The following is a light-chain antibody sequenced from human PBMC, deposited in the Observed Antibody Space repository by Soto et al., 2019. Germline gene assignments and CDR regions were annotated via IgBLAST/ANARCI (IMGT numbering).Light chain of an antibody. CDR1: KLGDKY. J-gene: IGLJ2*01. Sequence: SYELTQPPSVSVSPGQTASITCSGDKLGDKYACWYQQKPGQSPVLVIYQNSKRPSGIPERFSGSNSGNTATLTISGTQAMDEADYYRQAWDSSTVVFGGGTKVTVL. CDR2: QNS. V-gene: IGLV3-1*01. CDR3: QAWDSSTVV.